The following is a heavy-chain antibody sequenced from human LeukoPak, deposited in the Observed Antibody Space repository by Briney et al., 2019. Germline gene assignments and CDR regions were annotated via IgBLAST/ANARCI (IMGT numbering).Heavy chain of an antibody. Sequence: GGSLRLSCAASGFTVSSNYMSWVRQAPGKGLEWVSGINWNGGSTGYADSVKGRFTISRDNAKNSLYLQMNSLRAEDTAFYYCARGYGDYDFFFNYWGQGTLVTVSS. CDR1: GFTVSSNY. D-gene: IGHD4-17*01. J-gene: IGHJ4*02. V-gene: IGHV3-20*04. CDR2: INWNGGST. CDR3: ARGYGDYDFFFNY.